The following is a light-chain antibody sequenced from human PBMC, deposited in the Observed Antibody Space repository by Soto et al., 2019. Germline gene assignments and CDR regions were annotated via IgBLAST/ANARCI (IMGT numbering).Light chain of an antibody. CDR3: QQLNSPLT. Sequence: DIQLTQSPSFLSASVGDRDTLTCRASQGISSYLAWYQQKPGKAPKLLIYAASTLKSGVPSRFSGSGSGTEFTLTISSLQPEDFATYYCQQLNSPLTFGGGPKVEIK. CDR1: QGISSY. V-gene: IGKV1-9*01. CDR2: AAS. J-gene: IGKJ4*01.